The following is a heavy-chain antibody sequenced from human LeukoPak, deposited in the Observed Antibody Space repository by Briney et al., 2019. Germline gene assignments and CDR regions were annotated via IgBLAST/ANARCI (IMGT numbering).Heavy chain of an antibody. CDR1: GGTFSSYA. Sequence: SVKVSCKASGGTFSSYAISWVRQAPGQGLEWMGGIIPIFGTANYAQKFQGRVTITADESTSTAYMELSSLRSEDTAVYYCARDLQFGTTGRGWFDPWGQEPWSPSPQ. V-gene: IGHV1-69*01. D-gene: IGHD1-1*01. J-gene: IGHJ5*02. CDR2: IIPIFGTA. CDR3: ARDLQFGTTGRGWFDP.